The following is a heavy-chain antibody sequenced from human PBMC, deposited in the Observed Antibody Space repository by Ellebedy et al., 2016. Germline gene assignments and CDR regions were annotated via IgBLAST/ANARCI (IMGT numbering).Heavy chain of an antibody. CDR1: GFTFRNFF. CDR2: ISGDGENT. D-gene: IGHD4-17*01. J-gene: IGHJ4*02. CDR3: YYGHYSGY. V-gene: IGHV3-23*01. Sequence: GESLKISXVASGFTFRNFFMSWVRQAPGRGLEWISTISGDGENTFSADSVKGRFTISRDNSRNTLYLQMDSLRAADTAVYYCYYGHYSGYWGQGTLVTVSS.